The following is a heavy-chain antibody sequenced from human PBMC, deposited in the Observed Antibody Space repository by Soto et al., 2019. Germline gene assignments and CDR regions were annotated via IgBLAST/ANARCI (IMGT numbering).Heavy chain of an antibody. V-gene: IGHV1-69*13. Sequence: ASVKVSCKASGGTFSSYAISWVRQAPGQGLEWMGGIIPIFGTANYAQKFQGRVTITADESTSTAYMELSSLRSEDTAVYYCAFRAAAGFTNWFDPWGQGTLVTVSS. CDR2: IIPIFGTA. CDR1: GGTFSSYA. D-gene: IGHD6-13*01. CDR3: AFRAAAGFTNWFDP. J-gene: IGHJ5*02.